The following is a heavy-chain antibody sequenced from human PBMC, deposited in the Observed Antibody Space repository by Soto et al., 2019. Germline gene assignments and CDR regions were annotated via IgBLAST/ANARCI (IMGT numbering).Heavy chain of an antibody. CDR1: GYTFTGYY. V-gene: IGHV1-18*04. J-gene: IGHJ4*02. D-gene: IGHD3-10*01. Sequence: GASVKVSCKASGYTFTGYYMHWVRQAPGQGLEWMGWINANSGDTNYAQKVQDRVTMTTDTSTSTAYMELRSLRSDDTAVYYCARSPINYGSGSYYINYWGRGSLVTVSS. CDR3: ARSPINYGSGSYYINY. CDR2: INANSGDT.